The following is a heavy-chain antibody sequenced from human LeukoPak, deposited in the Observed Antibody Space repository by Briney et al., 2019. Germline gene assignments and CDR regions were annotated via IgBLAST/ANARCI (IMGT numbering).Heavy chain of an antibody. V-gene: IGHV1-8*01. D-gene: IGHD5-18*01. CDR2: MNPNSGNT. J-gene: IGHJ4*02. CDR1: GYTFTSYD. CDR3: ARRNTGVVAGLDC. Sequence: ASVKVSCKASGYTFTSYDINWVRQAPGQGLEWMGWMNPNSGNTDYAQKFQGRVTMTRNTSISTAYMELSSLRSEDAAVYYCARRNTGVVAGLDCWGQGTLVTVSS.